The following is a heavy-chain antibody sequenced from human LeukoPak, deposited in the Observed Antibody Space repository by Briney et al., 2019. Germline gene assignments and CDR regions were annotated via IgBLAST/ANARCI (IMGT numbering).Heavy chain of an antibody. D-gene: IGHD2-21*02. V-gene: IGHV3-30-3*01. CDR1: GFTFSSYT. Sequence: GGSLRLSCAASGFTFSSYTMHWVRQAPGKGLEWVTLILYGGSNEYYADSVKGRFTISRDNSKNTLYLQMNSLRAEDTAVYYCAKDMMLGRVVTADLADYWGQGTLVTVSS. CDR3: AKDMMLGRVVTADLADY. CDR2: ILYGGSNE. J-gene: IGHJ4*02.